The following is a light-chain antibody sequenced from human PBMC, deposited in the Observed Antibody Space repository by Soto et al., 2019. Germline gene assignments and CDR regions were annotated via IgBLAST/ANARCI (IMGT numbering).Light chain of an antibody. CDR1: SSNIGAGYD. CDR3: QSYATGLSVLYV. CDR2: GNN. V-gene: IGLV1-40*01. J-gene: IGLJ1*01. Sequence: QSVLTQPPSVSGAPGQRVTISCTGSSSNIGAGYDVHWYQQLPGTAPKLLIYGNNNRPSGVPDRFSGSKSGTSASLAVTGLQAEDEAAYYCQSYATGLSVLYVFGTGTKVTVL.